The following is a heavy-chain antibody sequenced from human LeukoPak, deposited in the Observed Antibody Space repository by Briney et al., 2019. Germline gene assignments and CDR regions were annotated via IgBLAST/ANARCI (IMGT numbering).Heavy chain of an antibody. V-gene: IGHV4-39*07. CDR3: ARDKYCSGGTCYRSFDI. Sequence: SETLSLTCTVSGGSISSSFYYWGWIRQPPGRGLEWIGSIYYSGSTYYNPSLKSRVTTSVDTSKNQFSLKLTSVTAADTAVYFCARDKYCSGGTCYRSFDIWGQGTMVTVSS. CDR2: IYYSGST. J-gene: IGHJ3*02. D-gene: IGHD2-15*01. CDR1: GGSISSSFYY.